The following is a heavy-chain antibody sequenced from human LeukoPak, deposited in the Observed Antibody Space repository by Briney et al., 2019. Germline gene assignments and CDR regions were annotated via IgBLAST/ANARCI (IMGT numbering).Heavy chain of an antibody. CDR1: GDISSSDY. Sequence: GASVKVSCKASGDISSSDYIHWVRQAPGQGLEWMGTINPSGGNTGYAQKFHDRVSMTRDTSTSTVYMDLSSLKSEDTAMYYCAREVVGTTIKNFDSWGQGTLVTVSS. D-gene: IGHD4-11*01. V-gene: IGHV1-46*01. CDR2: INPSGGNT. J-gene: IGHJ4*02. CDR3: AREVVGTTIKNFDS.